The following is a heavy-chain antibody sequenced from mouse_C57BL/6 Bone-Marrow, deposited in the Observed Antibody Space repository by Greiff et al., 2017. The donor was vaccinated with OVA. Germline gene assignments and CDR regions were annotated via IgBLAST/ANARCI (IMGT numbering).Heavy chain of an antibody. CDR1: GYAFSSSW. D-gene: IGHD3-1*01. Sequence: QVQLKQSGPELVKPGASVKISCKASGYAFSSSWMNWVKQRPGKGLEWIGRIYPGDGDTNYNGKFKGKATLTADKSSSTAYMQLSSLTSEDSAVYVYARSGPGGFDYWGQGTTLTVSS. J-gene: IGHJ2*01. CDR2: IYPGDGDT. V-gene: IGHV1-82*01. CDR3: ARSGPGGFDY.